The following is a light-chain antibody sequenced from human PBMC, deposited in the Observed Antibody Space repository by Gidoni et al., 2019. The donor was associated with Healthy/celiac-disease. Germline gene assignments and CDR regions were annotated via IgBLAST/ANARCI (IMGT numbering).Light chain of an antibody. CDR3: QQSYSTPQT. V-gene: IGKV1-39*01. Sequence: DIQMTQSPSSLSASVGDRVTITCRASQSISSYLNWYQQKQGKSPKLLIYAASSLQSGVPSRFSGSGSGTDFTLTIRSLKPEDFATYYCQQSYSTPQTFGQGTKVEIK. CDR1: QSISSY. CDR2: AAS. J-gene: IGKJ1*01.